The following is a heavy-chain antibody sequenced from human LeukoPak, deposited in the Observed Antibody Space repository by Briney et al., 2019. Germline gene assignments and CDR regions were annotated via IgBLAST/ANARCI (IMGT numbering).Heavy chain of an antibody. V-gene: IGHV3-30*02. J-gene: IGHJ5*02. CDR2: IRYDGSNK. Sequence: GGSLRLSCAASGFTSSSYGMYWVRQAPGKGLEWVAFIRYDGSNKYYADSVKGRFTISRDNSKNTLYLQMNSLRAEDTAVYYCAKDPDCSSTSCYGNWFDPWGQGTLVTVSS. D-gene: IGHD2-2*01. CDR1: GFTSSSYG. CDR3: AKDPDCSSTSCYGNWFDP.